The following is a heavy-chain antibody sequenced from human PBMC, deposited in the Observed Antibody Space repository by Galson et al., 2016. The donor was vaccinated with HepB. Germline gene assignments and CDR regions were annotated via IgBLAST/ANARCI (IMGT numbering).Heavy chain of an antibody. J-gene: IGHJ4*02. Sequence: SLRLSCAASGFTFSMYWMHWVRQAPGKGLVWVSRINSDGSVTTYADSVKGRFTISRDNAKNTLYLQMNSLGAEDTAVYYCARGDSSNWCLDYWGQGTLVTVSS. D-gene: IGHD6-13*01. V-gene: IGHV3-74*03. CDR2: INSDGSVT. CDR1: GFTFSMYW. CDR3: ARGDSSNWCLDY.